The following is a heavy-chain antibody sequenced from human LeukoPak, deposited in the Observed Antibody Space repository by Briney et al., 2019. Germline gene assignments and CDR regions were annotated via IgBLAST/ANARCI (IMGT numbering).Heavy chain of an antibody. Sequence: GSLRLSCAASGFTFSSYAMHWVRQAPGKGLEWVAVISYDGSNKYYADSVKGRFTISRDNSKNTLYLQMNSLRAEDTAVYYCVREGCSSTSCYYGNWFDAWGQGTLVTVSS. V-gene: IGHV3-30*14. CDR2: ISYDGSNK. D-gene: IGHD2-2*01. CDR1: GFTFSSYA. J-gene: IGHJ5*02. CDR3: VREGCSSTSCYYGNWFDA.